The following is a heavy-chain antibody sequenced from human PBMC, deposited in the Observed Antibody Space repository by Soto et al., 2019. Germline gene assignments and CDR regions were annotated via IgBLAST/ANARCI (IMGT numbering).Heavy chain of an antibody. V-gene: IGHV1-8*01. CDR2: MNPNSGNT. CDR3: ARSLYDFWSGQDAFDI. J-gene: IGHJ3*02. CDR1: GYTFTSYD. D-gene: IGHD3-3*01. Sequence: GASVKVSCKASGYTFTSYDINWVRQATGQGLEWMGWMNPNSGNTGYAQKFQGRVTMTRNTSISTAYMELSSLRSEDTAVYYCARSLYDFWSGQDAFDIWGQGTMVTVSS.